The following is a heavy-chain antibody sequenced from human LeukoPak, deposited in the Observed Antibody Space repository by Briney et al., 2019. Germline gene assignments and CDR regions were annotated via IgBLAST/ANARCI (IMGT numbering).Heavy chain of an antibody. D-gene: IGHD3-9*01. V-gene: IGHV4-59*08. CDR1: GGSISSYY. CDR2: IYYSGST. Sequence: SETLSLTCTVSGGSISSYYWSWIRQPPGKGLEWIGYIYYSGSTNYNPSLKSRVTISVDTSKNQFSLKLSSVTAADTAVYYCARRLADFPTDHWGQGTLVTVSS. CDR3: ARRLADFPTDH. J-gene: IGHJ4*02.